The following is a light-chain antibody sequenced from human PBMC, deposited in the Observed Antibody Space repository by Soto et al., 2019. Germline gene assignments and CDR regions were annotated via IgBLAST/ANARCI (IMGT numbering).Light chain of an antibody. V-gene: IGLV4-69*01. CDR1: SGHSSYA. CDR2: LNSDGSH. Sequence: QPVLTQSPSASASLGASVKLTCTLSSGHSSYAIAWHQQQPEKGPRYLMKLNSDGSHSKGDGIPDRFSGSSSGAERYLTISSLQSEDEADYYCQPWGTGNVVFGGGTQLTVL. J-gene: IGLJ2*01. CDR3: QPWGTGNVV.